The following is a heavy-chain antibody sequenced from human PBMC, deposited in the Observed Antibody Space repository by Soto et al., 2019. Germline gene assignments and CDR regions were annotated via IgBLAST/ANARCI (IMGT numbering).Heavy chain of an antibody. CDR3: ARDDGRTLLAY. V-gene: IGHV1-3*01. CDR1: GYTFTSYA. J-gene: IGHJ4*02. CDR2: INAGNGNT. Sequence: GASVKVSCKASGYTFTSYAMHWVRQAPGQRLEWMGWINAGNGNTKYSQKFQGRVTITRDTSASTAYMELIILRSEDTAVYYVARDDGRTLLAYWGQGTRVTVSS. D-gene: IGHD2-15*01.